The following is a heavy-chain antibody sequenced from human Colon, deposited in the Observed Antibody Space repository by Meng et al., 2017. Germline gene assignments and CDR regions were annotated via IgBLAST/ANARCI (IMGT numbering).Heavy chain of an antibody. CDR1: GCTCSGFS. V-gene: IGHV3-21*01. Sequence: LDSPWVALCLSGASSGCTCSGFSRSWVRQGPGKGLEWVSSITGDSTYIYYADAVKSKFTVSRDNAKNSLYLQMNSLGADDKAVYYCTRGWMPEWGQGTLVTVSS. D-gene: IGHD2-2*01. CDR2: ITGDSTYI. J-gene: IGHJ4*01. CDR3: TRGWMPE.